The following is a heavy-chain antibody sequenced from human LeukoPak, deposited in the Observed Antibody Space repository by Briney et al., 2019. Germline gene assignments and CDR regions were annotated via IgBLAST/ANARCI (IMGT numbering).Heavy chain of an antibody. Sequence: GGSLRLSCAASGFTFSKFGVHWVRQAPGKGPEWVAVISYDGTNKYYADSVKGRFTISRDNSKNTVYLQMNSLRAEDTAVYYCAGGPRIQLWLNAFDLWGQGTMVTVSS. CDR3: AGGPRIQLWLNAFDL. CDR1: GFTFSKFG. V-gene: IGHV3-30*03. CDR2: ISYDGTNK. D-gene: IGHD5-18*01. J-gene: IGHJ3*01.